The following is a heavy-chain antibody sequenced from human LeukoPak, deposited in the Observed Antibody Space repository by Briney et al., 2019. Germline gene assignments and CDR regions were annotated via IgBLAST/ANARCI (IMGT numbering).Heavy chain of an antibody. J-gene: IGHJ4*02. CDR3: ARAGGGTTVTTFNFDY. CDR1: GFTFSSYS. D-gene: IGHD4-11*01. CDR2: ISSSSSYK. Sequence: GGSLRLSCAASGFTFSSYSMNWVRQAPGKGLEWVSSISSSSSYKYYEDSVKGRFTISRDNAKNSLYLQMNSLRAEDTAVYYCARAGGGTTVTTFNFDYWGQGTLVTISS. V-gene: IGHV3-21*01.